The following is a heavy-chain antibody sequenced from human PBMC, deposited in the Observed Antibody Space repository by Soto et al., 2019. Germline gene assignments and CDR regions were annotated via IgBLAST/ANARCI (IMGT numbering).Heavy chain of an antibody. D-gene: IGHD2-2*01. CDR2: ISSSRGTI. J-gene: IGHJ5*01. CDR1: GLTFSTYT. Sequence: EVQLVESGGGLVQPGGSLRLSCAASGLTFSTYTMNWVRQAPGKGLEWVSYISSSRGTIYYADSVKGRFTISRDNAKTSLYLQMNRLRAEDTAVYYCARDCHGSSNTCYRNEWFDSWGQGTLVTVSS. CDR3: ARDCHGSSNTCYRNEWFDS. V-gene: IGHV3-48*01.